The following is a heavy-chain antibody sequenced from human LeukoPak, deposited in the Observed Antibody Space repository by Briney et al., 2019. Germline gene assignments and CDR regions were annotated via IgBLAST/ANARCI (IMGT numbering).Heavy chain of an antibody. CDR3: AKVLHRYCSGGSCYSLDY. CDR1: GGSISSSSYY. Sequence: PSETLSLTCTVSGGSISSSSYYWGWIRQPPGKGLEWVSAISGSGGSTYYADSVKGRFTISRDNSKNTLYLQMNSLRAEDTAVYYCAKVLHRYCSGGSCYSLDYWGQGTLVTVSS. CDR2: ISGSGGST. V-gene: IGHV3-23*01. J-gene: IGHJ4*02. D-gene: IGHD2-15*01.